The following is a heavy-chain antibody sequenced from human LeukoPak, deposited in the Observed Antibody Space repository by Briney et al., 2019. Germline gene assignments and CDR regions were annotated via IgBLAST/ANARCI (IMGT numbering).Heavy chain of an antibody. Sequence: PGGSLRLSCVASGFTISSYWMSWVRQAPGKGLEWVANIKQDGSEKYYVDSVKGRFTISRDNAKNSLYLQMNSLRAEDTAVFYCARDPFDSWGQGTLVTVSS. J-gene: IGHJ4*02. V-gene: IGHV3-7*01. CDR2: IKQDGSEK. CDR3: ARDPFDS. CDR1: GFTISSYW.